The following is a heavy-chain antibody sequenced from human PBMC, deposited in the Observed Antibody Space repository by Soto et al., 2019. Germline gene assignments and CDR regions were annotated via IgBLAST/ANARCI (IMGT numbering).Heavy chain of an antibody. CDR2: IIGNGGVT. V-gene: IGHV3-23*01. D-gene: IGHD7-27*01. CDR1: GFTFGSLA. J-gene: IGHJ6*02. Sequence: GWSLRLSCVASGFTFGSLAMSWVRQAPGKGLEWVSSIIGNGGVTYYADSVKGRFTISRDNSKNTLYLQMNSLRAEDTAVYFCAKESNIPGALDYYYYGMDVWGQGTPVTVSS. CDR3: AKESNIPGALDYYYYGMDV.